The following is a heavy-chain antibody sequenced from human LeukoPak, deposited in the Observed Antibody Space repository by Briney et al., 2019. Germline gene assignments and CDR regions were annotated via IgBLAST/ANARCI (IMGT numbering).Heavy chain of an antibody. J-gene: IGHJ5*02. CDR1: GFTFSRYW. CDR2: INQDESAK. Sequence: GGSLRLSCAASGFTFSRYWMSWVRQAPGKGLEWVASINQDESAKYYVDSVKGRFTISRDNAKNSLFLQMNSLRAEDTAFYYCARGATDVTRWFDPWGQGTRVTVSS. CDR3: ARGATDVTRWFDP. D-gene: IGHD1-1*01. V-gene: IGHV3-7*01.